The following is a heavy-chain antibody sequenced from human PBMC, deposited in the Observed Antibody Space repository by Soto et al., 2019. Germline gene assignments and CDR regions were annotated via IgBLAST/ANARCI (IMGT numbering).Heavy chain of an antibody. D-gene: IGHD6-6*01. Sequence: PGGSLRLSCAASGFPFDDYSMHLVRQAPGKGLEWVSGISWNSCSIGYADSVKGRFTISRDNAKNSLYLQMNSLRAEDTALYYCAKEPTNPLGKQLAGALFDYWGQGTLVTVSS. CDR3: AKEPTNPLGKQLAGALFDY. CDR2: ISWNSCSI. V-gene: IGHV3-9*01. J-gene: IGHJ4*02. CDR1: GFPFDDYS.